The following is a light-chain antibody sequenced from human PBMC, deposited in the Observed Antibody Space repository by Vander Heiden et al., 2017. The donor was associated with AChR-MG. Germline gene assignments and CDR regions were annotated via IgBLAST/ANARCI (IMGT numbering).Light chain of an antibody. CDR1: QSVSSY. CDR2: DVS. CDR3: QQRNTWPLT. J-gene: IGKJ4*01. Sequence: EIVLTQSPATLSLSPGERATLSCRASQSVSSYLAWYQQKPGQAPRLLIYDVSNMATGIPARFSGGGSGTDFTLTISSLGPEDFAVYYCQQRNTWPLTFGGGTKVEIK. V-gene: IGKV3-11*01.